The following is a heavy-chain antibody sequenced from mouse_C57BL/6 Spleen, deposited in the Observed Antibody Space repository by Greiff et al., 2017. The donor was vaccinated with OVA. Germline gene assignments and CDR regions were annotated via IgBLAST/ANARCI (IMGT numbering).Heavy chain of an antibody. CDR1: GFTFSSYG. V-gene: IGHV5-6*01. J-gene: IGHJ3*01. Sequence: EVHLVESGGDLVKPGGSLKLSCAASGFTFSSYGMSWVRQTPDKRLEWVATISSGGSYTYYPDSVKGRFTISRDNAKNTLYLQMSSLKSEDTAMYYCARHTVTTGIPFAYWGQGTLVTVSA. CDR3: ARHTVTTGIPFAY. CDR2: ISSGGSYT. D-gene: IGHD2-2*01.